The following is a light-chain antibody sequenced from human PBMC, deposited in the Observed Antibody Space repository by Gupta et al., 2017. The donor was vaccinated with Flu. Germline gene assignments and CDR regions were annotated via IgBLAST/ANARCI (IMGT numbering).Light chain of an antibody. CDR2: DNN. Sequence: QSVLTQPPSVSAAPGQKVTISCSGSSSNIGNNYVSWYQQLPGTAPKLLIYDNNKRPSGIPDRFSGSNSSTSATLGITGLQTGDEADYYCGTWDSSLSARVFGGGTKLTVL. J-gene: IGLJ3*02. CDR1: SSNIGNNY. CDR3: GTWDSSLSARV. V-gene: IGLV1-51*01.